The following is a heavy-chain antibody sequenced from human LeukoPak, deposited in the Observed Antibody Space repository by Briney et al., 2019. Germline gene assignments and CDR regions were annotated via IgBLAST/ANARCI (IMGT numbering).Heavy chain of an antibody. J-gene: IGHJ4*02. D-gene: IGHD7-27*01. Sequence: GGSLRLSCAASGFTFSSYAMSWVRQAPGKELEWVSAISGTGGSTYYADSVKGRFIISRDDSKNTLFLQVSSLRAEDTAVYYCAKMLGIRYFDYWGQGTLVTVSS. CDR3: AKMLGIRYFDY. CDR2: ISGTGGST. CDR1: GFTFSSYA. V-gene: IGHV3-23*01.